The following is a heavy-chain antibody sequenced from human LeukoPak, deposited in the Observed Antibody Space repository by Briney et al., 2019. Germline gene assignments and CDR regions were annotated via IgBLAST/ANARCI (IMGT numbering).Heavy chain of an antibody. V-gene: IGHV1-69*13. D-gene: IGHD5-12*01. Sequence: SVKVSCKASGGTFISYAISWVRQAPGQGLEWMGGIIPIFGTANYAQKFQGRVTITADEATSTAYMERSSLRSEDTAVYYCARGTNGGGRYSGYDWARRDPYYYYMDVWGKGTTVTISS. CDR2: IIPIFGTA. CDR3: ARGTNGGGRYSGYDWARRDPYYYYMDV. CDR1: GGTFISYA. J-gene: IGHJ6*03.